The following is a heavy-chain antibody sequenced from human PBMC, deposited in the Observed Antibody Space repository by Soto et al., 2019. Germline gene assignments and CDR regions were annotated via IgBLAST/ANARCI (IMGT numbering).Heavy chain of an antibody. CDR3: ARQGNVLLWFGEPRGAFDI. Sequence: ASETLSLTCTVSGGSISSSSYYWGWIRQPPGKGLEWIGSIYYSGSTYYNPSLKSRVTISVDTSKNQFSLKLSSVTAADTAVYYCARQGNVLLWFGEPRGAFDIWGQGTMVTVSS. V-gene: IGHV4-39*01. CDR1: GGSISSSSYY. D-gene: IGHD3-10*01. J-gene: IGHJ3*02. CDR2: IYYSGST.